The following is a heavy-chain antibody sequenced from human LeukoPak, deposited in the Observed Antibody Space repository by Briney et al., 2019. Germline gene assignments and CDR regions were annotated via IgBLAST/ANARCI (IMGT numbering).Heavy chain of an antibody. CDR1: GFTFSSYS. D-gene: IGHD6-13*01. CDR3: ARGRSSSWYGNHKYFQH. J-gene: IGHJ1*01. Sequence: AGGSLRLSCAASGFTFSSYSMNWVRQAPGKGLEWVSSISSSSSYIYYADSVKGRFTISRDNAKNSLYLQMNSLRAEDTAVYYCARGRSSSWYGNHKYFQHWGQGTLVTVSS. V-gene: IGHV3-21*01. CDR2: ISSSSSYI.